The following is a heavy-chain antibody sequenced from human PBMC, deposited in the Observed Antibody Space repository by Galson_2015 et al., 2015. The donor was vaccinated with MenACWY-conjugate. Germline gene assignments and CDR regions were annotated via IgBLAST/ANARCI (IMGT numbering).Heavy chain of an antibody. Sequence: SVKVSCKASGYTFTSYYMHWVRQAPGQGLEWMGIINPSGGSTSYAQKFQGRVTMTRDTSTSTVYMELSSLRSEDTAVYYCARDRVGGAIFTGRASTGDGYYYGMDVWGQGTTVTVSS. CDR1: GYTFTSYY. J-gene: IGHJ6*02. V-gene: IGHV1-46*01. D-gene: IGHD3-3*01. CDR2: INPSGGST. CDR3: ARDRVGGAIFTGRASTGDGYYYGMDV.